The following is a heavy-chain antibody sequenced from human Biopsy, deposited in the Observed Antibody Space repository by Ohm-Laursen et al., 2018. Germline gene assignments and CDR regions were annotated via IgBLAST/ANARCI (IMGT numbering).Heavy chain of an antibody. J-gene: IGHJ6*02. CDR3: ARELGNGMDV. CDR2: ITNTGRTV. CDR1: GFTFSSYA. V-gene: IGHV3-48*04. Sequence: SLRLSCAASGFTFSSYAMNWVRQAPGKGPEWVSFITNTGRTVYADSVKGRFTIPRDNADNSLHLQMKSLRAEDTAVHYCARELGNGMDVWGQGTKVTVSS.